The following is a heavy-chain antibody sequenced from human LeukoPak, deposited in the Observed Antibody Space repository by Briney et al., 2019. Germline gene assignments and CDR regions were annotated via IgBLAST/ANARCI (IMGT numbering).Heavy chain of an antibody. CDR3: ARYSSRDFFDY. CDR2: INHSGST. J-gene: IGHJ4*02. CDR1: GGSFTGYY. D-gene: IGHD6-13*01. V-gene: IGHV4-34*01. Sequence: SETLSVTCAVYGGSFTGYYWSWIRQPRGKGLEWIGEINHSGSTNYNPSLKSRVTISVDTSKNQFSLKLSSVTAADTAVYYCARYSSRDFFDYWGQGTLVTVSS.